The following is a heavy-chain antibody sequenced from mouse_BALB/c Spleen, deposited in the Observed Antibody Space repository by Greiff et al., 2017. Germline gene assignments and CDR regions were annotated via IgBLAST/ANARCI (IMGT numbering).Heavy chain of an antibody. J-gene: IGHJ4*01. V-gene: IGHV5-17*02. CDR2: ISSGSSTI. CDR3: AREDSYRYDVAMDY. Sequence: EVQVVESGGGLVQPGGSRKLSCAASGFTFSSFGMHWVRQAPEKGLEWVAYISSGSSTIYYADTVKGRFTISRDNPKNTLFLKMTSARSEDTAMYYCAREDSYRYDVAMDYWGQGTSVTVSS. CDR1: GFTFSSFG. D-gene: IGHD2-12*01.